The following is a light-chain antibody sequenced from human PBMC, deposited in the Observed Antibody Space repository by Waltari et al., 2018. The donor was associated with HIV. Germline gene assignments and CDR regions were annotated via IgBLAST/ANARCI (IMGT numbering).Light chain of an antibody. J-gene: IGLJ3*02. CDR3: SSYTAIGPWA. Sequence: QSALTQPASVSGSLGQSITISCTGTNIDIASYNYVSWYQQHPGKAPKLIIFGVTNRPSGVPDRFSGSKSGATASLTISGLQIEDEADYYCSSYTAIGPWAFGGGTKLTV. V-gene: IGLV2-14*03. CDR1: NIDIASYNY. CDR2: GVT.